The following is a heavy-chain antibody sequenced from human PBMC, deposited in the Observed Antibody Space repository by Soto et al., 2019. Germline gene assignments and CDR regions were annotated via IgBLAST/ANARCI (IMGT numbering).Heavy chain of an antibody. CDR2: IYYSGST. V-gene: IGHV4-39*01. J-gene: IGHJ3*02. CDR1: GGSISSSSYY. CDR3: ARRLEERVTIFGVVINPDAFDI. Sequence: SETLSLTCTVSGGSISSSSYYWGWIRQPPGKGLEWIGSIYYSGSTYYNPSLKSRVTISVDTSKNQFSLKLSSVTAADTAVYYCARRLEERVTIFGVVINPDAFDIWGQGTMVTVSS. D-gene: IGHD3-3*01.